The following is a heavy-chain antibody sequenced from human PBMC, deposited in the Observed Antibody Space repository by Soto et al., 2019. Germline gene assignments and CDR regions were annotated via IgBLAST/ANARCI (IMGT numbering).Heavy chain of an antibody. Sequence: ASLKVSCKASGGTFSSYAISWVRQAPGQGLEWMGGIIPIFGTANYAQKFQGRVTITADESTSTAYMELSSLRSEDTAVYYCARASPPESTVVPAATYFDYWGQGTLVTVSS. D-gene: IGHD2-2*01. CDR1: GGTFSSYA. V-gene: IGHV1-69*13. J-gene: IGHJ4*02. CDR2: IIPIFGTA. CDR3: ARASPPESTVVPAATYFDY.